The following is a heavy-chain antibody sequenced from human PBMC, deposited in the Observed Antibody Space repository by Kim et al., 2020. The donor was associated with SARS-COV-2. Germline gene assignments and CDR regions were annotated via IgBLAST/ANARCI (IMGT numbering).Heavy chain of an antibody. CDR3: TILWFAKGQYYYYGMDV. Sequence: GGSLRLSCAASGFTFSNAWMSWVRQAPGKGLEWVGRIKSKTDGGTTDYAAPVKGRFTISREDSRNTLYLQMNSLKTEDTAAYYCTILWFAKGQYYYYGMDVWDEGTTVTVSS. J-gene: IGHJ6*04. D-gene: IGHD3-10*01. CDR2: IKSKTDGGTT. V-gene: IGHV3-15*01. CDR1: GFTFSNAW.